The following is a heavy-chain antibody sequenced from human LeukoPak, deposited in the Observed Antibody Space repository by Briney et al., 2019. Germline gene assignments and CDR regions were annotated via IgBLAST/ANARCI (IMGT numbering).Heavy chain of an antibody. CDR2: INPNSGGT. CDR3: ARTCSSTSCDYYYYYMDV. V-gene: IGHV1-2*02. D-gene: IGHD2-2*01. J-gene: IGHJ6*03. Sequence: ASVKVSCKASGYTFTSYAMNWVRQAPGQGLEWMGWINPNSGGTNYAQKFQGRVTMTRDTSISTAYMELSRLRSDDTAVYYCARTCSSTSCDYYYYYMDVWGKGTTVTISS. CDR1: GYTFTSYA.